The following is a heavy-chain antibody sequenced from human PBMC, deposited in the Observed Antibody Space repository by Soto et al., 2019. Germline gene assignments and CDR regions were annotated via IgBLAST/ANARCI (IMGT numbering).Heavy chain of an antibody. CDR3: VRDTAYCSGGTCYSSHDMDV. CDR2: IHTSGSPI. D-gene: IGHD2-15*01. CDR1: GFTVSSNY. V-gene: IGHV3-66*03. Sequence: PGGSLRLSCAASGFTVSSNYMNWFRQAPGKGLEWVSYIHTSGSPIYYADSVKGRFTISRDNSKNTLYLEMNSLRVEDTAVCHCVRDTAYCSGGTCYSSHDMDVWGQGTTVTVSS. J-gene: IGHJ6*02.